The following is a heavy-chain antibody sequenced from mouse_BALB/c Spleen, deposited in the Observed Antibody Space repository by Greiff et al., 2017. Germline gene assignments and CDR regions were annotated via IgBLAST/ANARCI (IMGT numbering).Heavy chain of an antibody. J-gene: IGHJ3*01. CDR1: GFNIKDTY. D-gene: IGHD2-14*01. CDR3: ARSHYRYDVAWFAY. Sequence: EVQLQQSGAELVKPGASVKLSCTASGFNIKDTYMHWVKQRPEQGLEWIGRIDPANGNTKYDPKFQGKATITADTSSNTAYLQLSSLTSEDTAVYYCARSHYRYDVAWFAYWGQGTLVTVSA. V-gene: IGHV14-3*02. CDR2: IDPANGNT.